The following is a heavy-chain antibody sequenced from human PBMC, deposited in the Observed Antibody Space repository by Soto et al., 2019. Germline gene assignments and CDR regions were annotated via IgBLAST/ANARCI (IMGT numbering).Heavy chain of an antibody. CDR2: INHSGST. CDR1: GGSFSGYY. J-gene: IGHJ6*02. CDR3: ARANTAYYYYYYGMDV. Sequence: ETLSLTCAVYGGSFSGYYWTWIRQPPGKGLEWIGEINHSGSTNYNPSLKSRVTISVDTSKNQFSLKLSSVTAADTAVYYCARANTAYYYYYYGMDVWGQGNTVTVSS. V-gene: IGHV4-34*01. D-gene: IGHD5-18*01.